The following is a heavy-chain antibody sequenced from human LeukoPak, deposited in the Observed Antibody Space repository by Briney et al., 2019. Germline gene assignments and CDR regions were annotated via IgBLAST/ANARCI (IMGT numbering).Heavy chain of an antibody. CDR1: GFTFSAFG. CDR2: IPYDGSDK. V-gene: IGHV3-30*19. J-gene: IGHJ6*03. Sequence: PGGSLRLSCAASGFTFSAFGMHWVRQAPGKGLEWVTFIPYDGSDKYYADSVKGRFTISRDNSKNTLYLQMNNMRTEDTAVYYCARGRAAMVLAWYYYYMDVWGKGTTVTVSS. CDR3: ARGRAAMVLAWYYYYMDV. D-gene: IGHD5-18*01.